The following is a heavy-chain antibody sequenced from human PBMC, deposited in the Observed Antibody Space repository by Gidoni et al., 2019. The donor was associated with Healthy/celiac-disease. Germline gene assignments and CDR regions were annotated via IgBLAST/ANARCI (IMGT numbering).Heavy chain of an antibody. CDR3: AKDGWDVIMNATLYLDY. CDR2: ISYDGSTK. D-gene: IGHD3-16*01. J-gene: IGHJ4*02. CDR1: GFTFSSYG. V-gene: IGHV3-30*18. Sequence: QVQLVESGGGVVQHGRSLRRSCAASGFTFSSYGMHWVRQAPGKGLEWVAVISYDGSTKYYADSVKCRFTISRDNSKNTLYLQMNSLRAEDTAVYYCAKDGWDVIMNATLYLDYWGQGTLVTVSS.